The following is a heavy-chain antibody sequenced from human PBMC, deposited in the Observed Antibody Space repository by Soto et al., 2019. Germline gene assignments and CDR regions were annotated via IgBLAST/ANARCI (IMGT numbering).Heavy chain of an antibody. CDR1: GGSISSYY. D-gene: IGHD3-16*02. J-gene: IGHJ4*02. CDR3: ARAEDHRFPDY. V-gene: IGHV4-59*01. Sequence: SETLSLTCTVSGGSISSYYWSWIRQPPGKGLEWIGYIYYSGSTNYNPSLKSRVTISVDTSKNQFSLKLSSVTAADTAVYYCARAEDHRFPDYWGQGTLVTVSS. CDR2: IYYSGST.